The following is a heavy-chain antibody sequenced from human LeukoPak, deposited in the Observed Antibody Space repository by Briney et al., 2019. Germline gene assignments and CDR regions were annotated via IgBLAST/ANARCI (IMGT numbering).Heavy chain of an antibody. CDR2: ISGSGGST. J-gene: IGHJ5*02. V-gene: IGHV3-23*01. CDR3: AKGAEYCSGGSCYSGEFDP. CDR1: GFTFSSYA. D-gene: IGHD2-15*01. Sequence: PGGSLRLSCAASGFTFSSYAMSWVRQAPGKGLEWVSAISGSGGSTYYADSVKGRFTIPRDNSKNTLYLQMNSLRAEDTAVYYCAKGAEYCSGGSCYSGEFDPWGQGTLVTVSS.